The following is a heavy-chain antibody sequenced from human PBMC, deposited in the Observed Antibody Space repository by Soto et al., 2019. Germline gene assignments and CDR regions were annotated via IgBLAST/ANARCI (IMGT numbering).Heavy chain of an antibody. CDR3: ARDLELVQLFDY. J-gene: IGHJ4*02. V-gene: IGHV3-30*03. CDR1: GFTFSSYG. Sequence: GGSLRLSCAASGFTFSSYGMHWVRQAPGKGLEWVAVILYDGSKKYYADSMKGRFTISRDNSKNTLYLQMNSLRAEDTAVYYCARDLELVQLFDYWGQGTLVTVSS. D-gene: IGHD6-6*01. CDR2: ILYDGSKK.